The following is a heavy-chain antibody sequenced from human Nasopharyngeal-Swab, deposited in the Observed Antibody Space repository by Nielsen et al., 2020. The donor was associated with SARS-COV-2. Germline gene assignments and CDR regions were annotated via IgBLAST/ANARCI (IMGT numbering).Heavy chain of an antibody. CDR2: INHSGST. V-gene: IGHV4-34*01. J-gene: IGHJ5*02. CDR1: GGSFSGYY. CDR3: ARLYISPRRFDP. D-gene: IGHD2-2*02. Sequence: SETLSLTCAVYGGSFSGYYWSWIRQPPGKGLEWIGEINHSGSTNYNPSLKSRVTISVDTSKNQFSLKLSSVTAADTAVYYCARLYISPRRFDPWGQGTLVTVSS.